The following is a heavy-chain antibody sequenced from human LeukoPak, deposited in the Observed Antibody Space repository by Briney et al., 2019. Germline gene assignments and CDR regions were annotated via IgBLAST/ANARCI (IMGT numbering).Heavy chain of an antibody. V-gene: IGHV1-69*05. D-gene: IGHD3-9*01. Sequence: SVKVSCKASGYTFTSYGISWVRQAPGQGLEWMGGIIPIFGTANYAQKFQGRVTITTDESTSTAYMELSSLRSEDTAMYYCASLSSYYDILTGYYNWFDPWGQGTLVTVSS. CDR2: IIPIFGTA. CDR1: GYTFTSYG. CDR3: ASLSSYYDILTGYYNWFDP. J-gene: IGHJ5*02.